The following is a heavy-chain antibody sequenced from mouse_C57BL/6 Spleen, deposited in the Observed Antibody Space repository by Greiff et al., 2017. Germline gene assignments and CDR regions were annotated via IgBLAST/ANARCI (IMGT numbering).Heavy chain of an antibody. CDR3: ARVGYGSSYDWYFDV. Sequence: VQLQQSGAELVKPGASVKISCKASGYAFSSYWMNWVKQRPGKGLEWIGQIYPGSGSTNYNEKFKSKATLTVDTSSSTAYMQLSSLTSEDSAVYYCARVGYGSSYDWYFDVWGTGTTVTVSS. CDR1: GYAFSSYW. V-gene: IGHV1-80*01. CDR2: IYPGSGST. J-gene: IGHJ1*03. D-gene: IGHD1-1*01.